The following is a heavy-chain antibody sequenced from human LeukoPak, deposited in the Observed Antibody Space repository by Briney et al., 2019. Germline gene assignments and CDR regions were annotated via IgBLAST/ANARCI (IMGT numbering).Heavy chain of an antibody. CDR1: GYSISSGYY. CDR3: AREKYVSSWDNWFDP. V-gene: IGHV4-38-2*02. D-gene: IGHD6-6*01. CDR2: IYHSGST. J-gene: IGHJ5*02. Sequence: SETLSLTCTVSGYSISSGYYWGWIRQPPGKGLEWIGSIYHSGSTYYNPSLKSRVTISVDTSKNQFSLNLKSVTAADTAVYYCAREKYVSSWDNWFDPWGQGTLVTVSS.